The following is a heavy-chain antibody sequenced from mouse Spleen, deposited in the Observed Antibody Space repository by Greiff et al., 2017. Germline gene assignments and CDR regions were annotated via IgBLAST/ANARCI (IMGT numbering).Heavy chain of an antibody. V-gene: IGHV14-3*02. CDR1: GFNIKDTY. CDR3: AREVYGSSYFDY. D-gene: IGHD1-1*01. CDR2: IDPANGNT. Sequence: EVQLQESGAELVKPGASVKLSCTASGFNIKDTYMHWVKQRPEQGLEWIGRIDPANGNTKYDPKFQGKATITADTSSNTAYLQLSSLTSEDTAVYYCAREVYGSSYFDYWGQGTTLTVSS. J-gene: IGHJ2*01.